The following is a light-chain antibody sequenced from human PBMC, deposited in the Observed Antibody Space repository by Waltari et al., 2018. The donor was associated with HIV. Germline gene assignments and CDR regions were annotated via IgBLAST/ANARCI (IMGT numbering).Light chain of an antibody. CDR3: QQYGSSPT. Sequence: EIVLTQSPGTLSLSPGERATLSCRSSQTVSSNYLAWYQQKPGPASRLLIYGTSSRASGIPDRFSGSGSGTDFTITVNRLEPEDFGVYYCQQYGSSPTFGPGTKVDIK. CDR1: QTVSSNY. J-gene: IGKJ3*01. V-gene: IGKV3-20*01. CDR2: GTS.